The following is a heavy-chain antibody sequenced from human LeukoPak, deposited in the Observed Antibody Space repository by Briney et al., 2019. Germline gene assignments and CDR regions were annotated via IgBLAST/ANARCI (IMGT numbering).Heavy chain of an antibody. CDR1: GGSFSGYY. J-gene: IGHJ4*02. CDR2: INHSGST. D-gene: IGHD2-15*01. V-gene: IGHV4-34*01. Sequence: PETLSLTCAVYGGSFSGYYWSWIRQPPGKGLEWIGEINHSGSTNYNPSLKSRVTISVDTSKNQFSLKLSSVTAAATAVFYCARFRPHVGVDYGGQGTLVTVSS. CDR3: ARFRPHVGVDY.